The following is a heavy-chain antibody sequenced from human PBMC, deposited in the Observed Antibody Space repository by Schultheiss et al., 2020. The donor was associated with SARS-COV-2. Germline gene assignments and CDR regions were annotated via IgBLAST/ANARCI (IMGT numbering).Heavy chain of an antibody. CDR3: ARMVYYYDSSGGGLDV. V-gene: IGHV1-2*02. D-gene: IGHD3-22*01. J-gene: IGHJ6*02. CDR1: GYTFTSYG. CDR2: INPNSGGT. Sequence: ASVKVSCKASGYTFTSYGISWVRRAPGQGLEWMGWINPNSGGTNYAQKFQGRVTMTRDTSISTAYMELRSLRSDDTAVYYCARMVYYYDSSGGGLDVWGQGTTVTVSS.